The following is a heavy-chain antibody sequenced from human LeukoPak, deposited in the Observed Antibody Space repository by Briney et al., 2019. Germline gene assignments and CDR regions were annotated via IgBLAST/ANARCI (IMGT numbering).Heavy chain of an antibody. D-gene: IGHD5-18*01. CDR3: AKAYSYGYRAFDY. J-gene: IGHJ4*02. CDR2: ISGSGGST. V-gene: IGHV3-23*01. Sequence: PGASLRLSCAASGFTFSSYAMSWVRQAPGKGLEWVSAISGSGGSTYYADSVKGRFTISRDNSKNTLYLQVNSLRAEDTVVYYCAKAYSYGYRAFDYWGQGTLVTVSS. CDR1: GFTFSSYA.